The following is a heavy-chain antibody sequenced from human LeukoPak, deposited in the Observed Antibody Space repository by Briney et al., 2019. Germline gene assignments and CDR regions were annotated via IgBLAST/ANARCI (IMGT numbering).Heavy chain of an antibody. J-gene: IGHJ4*02. CDR1: GFTLSSYW. CDR2: IKQDGSEK. CDR3: ARYWSNYCSGGSCYLLDY. V-gene: IGHV3-7*01. D-gene: IGHD2-15*01. Sequence: PGGSLRLSCAASGFTLSSYWMSRVHQAAGKGLAWVANIKQDGSEKYYVDSVKGRFTISRDNAKSSLYLQMNSLRAEDTAVYYCARYWSNYCSGGSCYLLDYWGQGTLVTVSS.